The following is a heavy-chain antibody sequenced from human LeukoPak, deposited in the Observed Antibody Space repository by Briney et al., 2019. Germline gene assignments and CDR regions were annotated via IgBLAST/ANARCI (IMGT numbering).Heavy chain of an antibody. CDR1: GDSVSSKITA. D-gene: IGHD2-15*01. CDR3: VREYCRGGRRSPNDPFDT. J-gene: IGHJ5*02. CDR2: TYYRSKWYN. Sequence: SQTLSLTCAISGDSVSSKITAWNWIRQSPSRGLEWLGRTYYRSKWYNDDALSVRSRISINADTSKNQVSLQLNSVTPEDTAVYYCVREYCRGGRRSPNDPFDTWGQGTLVTVSS. V-gene: IGHV6-1*01.